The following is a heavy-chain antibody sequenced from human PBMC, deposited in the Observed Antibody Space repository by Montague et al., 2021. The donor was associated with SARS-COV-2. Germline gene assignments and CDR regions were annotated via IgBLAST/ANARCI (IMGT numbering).Heavy chain of an antibody. Sequence: TLSLTCAVSGASITIGTYYWSWIRQPAGKGLEWIGRIYTSGGTYYNPSLRGRVAISMDTSLNQFSLNLDSVTAADTGVYYCVRDFPTIGSYGMDVWGQGATVTVSS. J-gene: IGHJ6*02. CDR2: IYTSGGT. V-gene: IGHV4-61*02. CDR1: GASITIGTYY. D-gene: IGHD5-24*01. CDR3: VRDFPTIGSYGMDV.